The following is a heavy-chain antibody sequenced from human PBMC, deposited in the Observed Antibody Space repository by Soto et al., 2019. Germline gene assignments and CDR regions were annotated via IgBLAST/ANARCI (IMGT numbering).Heavy chain of an antibody. V-gene: IGHV1-69*13. CDR3: ATYSMPEVLISPFDI. CDR1: GGSFSGYG. J-gene: IGHJ3*02. D-gene: IGHD3-22*01. CDR2: IIPIFATT. Sequence: SVKVSCKASGGSFSGYGVSWVRKAPGQGLEWMGGIIPIFATTDYGQKFQGRVTFTVDESMRAVYMELSSLTSEDTAIYYCATYSMPEVLISPFDIWGQGTMVTVSS.